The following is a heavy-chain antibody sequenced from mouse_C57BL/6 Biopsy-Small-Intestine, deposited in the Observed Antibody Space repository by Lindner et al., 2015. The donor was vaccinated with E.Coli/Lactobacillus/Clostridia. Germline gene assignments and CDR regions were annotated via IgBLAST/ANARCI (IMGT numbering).Heavy chain of an antibody. V-gene: IGHV1-80*01. CDR2: IYPGDGDT. D-gene: IGHD2-2*01. CDR1: GYAFSNYW. Sequence: QLQESGAELVKPGASVKISCKGSGYAFSNYWMNWVKQRPGKGLEWIGQIYPGDGDTNYNGKFKGKATLTADKSSSTAYMQLSSLTSEDSAVYFCAREGVTEGYAMDYWGQGTSVTVSS. J-gene: IGHJ4*01. CDR3: AREGVTEGYAMDY.